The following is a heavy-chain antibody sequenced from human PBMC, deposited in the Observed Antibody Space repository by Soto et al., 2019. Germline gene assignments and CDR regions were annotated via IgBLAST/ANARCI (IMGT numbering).Heavy chain of an antibody. CDR3: ARHLAARSNYYYYMDV. Sequence: GESLKISCKGSGYSFTSYWIGWVRQMPGKGLEWMGIIYPGDSDTRYSPSFQGQGTISADKSISTAYLQVSSLKASETAMYYCARHLAARSNYYYYMDVWGKGTTVTVSS. V-gene: IGHV5-51*01. D-gene: IGHD6-6*01. CDR1: GYSFTSYW. J-gene: IGHJ6*03. CDR2: IYPGDSDT.